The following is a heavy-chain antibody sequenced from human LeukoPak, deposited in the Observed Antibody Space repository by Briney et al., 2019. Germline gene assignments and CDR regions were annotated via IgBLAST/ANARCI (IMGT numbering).Heavy chain of an antibody. Sequence: SETLSLTCTVSGGSISSHYWSWIRQPPGKGLEWIGYIYYSGSTNHNPSLKSRVTISVDTSKNQFSLKLSSVTAADTAVYYCAMGSDYYYYYMDVWGKGTTVTVSS. V-gene: IGHV4-59*11. J-gene: IGHJ6*03. CDR3: AMGSDYYYYYMDV. CDR2: IYYSGST. CDR1: GGSISSHY. D-gene: IGHD6-6*01.